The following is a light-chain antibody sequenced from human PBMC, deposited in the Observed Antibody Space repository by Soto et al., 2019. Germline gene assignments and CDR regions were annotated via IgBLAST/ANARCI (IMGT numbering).Light chain of an antibody. J-gene: IGKJ4*01. CDR2: TAS. V-gene: IGKV1-39*01. CDR3: QQCYKTPLT. Sequence: DIQMTQSPSSLSASVGARVTITCRASQTISIFLNWYQHKPGKPPTLLIYTASSLQIGVPSRFIGSGSGTAFTLTISSLHPEDFATYYCQQCYKTPLTFGRGTKVE. CDR1: QTISIF.